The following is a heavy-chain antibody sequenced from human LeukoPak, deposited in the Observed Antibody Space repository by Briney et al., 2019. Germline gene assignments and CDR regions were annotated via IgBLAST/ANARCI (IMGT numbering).Heavy chain of an antibody. CDR1: GGSISSYY. V-gene: IGHV4-59*01. D-gene: IGHD1-26*01. CDR3: ARWEDYLGAFDI. J-gene: IGHJ3*02. CDR2: IYYSGST. Sequence: SETLSLTCTVSGGSISSYYWSWIRQPPGKGLEWIGYIYYSGSTNYNPSLKSRVTISVDTSKNQFSLKLSSVTAADTAVYYCARWEDYLGAFDIRGQGTMVTVSS.